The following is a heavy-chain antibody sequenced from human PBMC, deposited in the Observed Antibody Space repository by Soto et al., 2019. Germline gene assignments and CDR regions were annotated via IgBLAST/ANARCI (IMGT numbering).Heavy chain of an antibody. CDR3: ATERSSWHREDY. J-gene: IGHJ4*02. CDR2: ISHAGNHK. CDR1: GFTFKTYG. V-gene: IGHV3-30*03. Sequence: QVQLAEAGGGVVQPGGSLTLSCTASGFTFKTYGLNWVRQAPSKGLEWVSVISHAGNHKDHADSVKGRFTVSRDNSKNTLYLQMKSLRVDDAATYYCATERSSWHREDYWGQGTLVTVSS. D-gene: IGHD6-13*01.